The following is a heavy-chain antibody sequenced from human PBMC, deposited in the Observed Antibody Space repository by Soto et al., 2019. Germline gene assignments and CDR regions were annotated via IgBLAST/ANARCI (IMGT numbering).Heavy chain of an antibody. V-gene: IGHV4-39*01. Sequence: SEPLYLTCTVSGGSISSSSYYWGWIRQPPGKGLAWIGSIYYSGSTYYNPSLKSRVTISVDTSKNQFSLKLSSVTAADTAVYYCARVVVVPAAPLYYYYYYGMDVWGQGTTVTVAS. CDR1: GGSISSSSYY. D-gene: IGHD2-2*01. CDR2: IYYSGST. CDR3: ARVVVVPAAPLYYYYYYGMDV. J-gene: IGHJ6*02.